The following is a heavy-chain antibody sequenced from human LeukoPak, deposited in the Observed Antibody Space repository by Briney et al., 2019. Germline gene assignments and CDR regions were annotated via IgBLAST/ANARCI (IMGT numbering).Heavy chain of an antibody. J-gene: IGHJ4*02. Sequence: GSLRLSCAASGFTFSSYEMNWIRQPPGKGLEWIGYIYYSGSTNYNPSLKSRVTISVDTSKNQFSLKLSSVIAADTAVYYCARDLWDSSGHYPRSRGIADYWGQGTLVTVSS. CDR1: GFTFSSYE. D-gene: IGHD3-22*01. V-gene: IGHV4-59*01. CDR3: ARDLWDSSGHYPRSRGIADY. CDR2: IYYSGST.